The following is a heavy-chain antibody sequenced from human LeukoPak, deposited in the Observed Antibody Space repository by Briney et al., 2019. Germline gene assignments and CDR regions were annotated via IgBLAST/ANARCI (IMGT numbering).Heavy chain of an antibody. V-gene: IGHV4-59*01. CDR2: IYYSGST. Sequence: PSETLSLTCTVSGGSISSYYWSWIRQPPGKGLEWIGYIYYSGSTNYNPSLKSRVTISVDTSKNQFSLKLSSVTAADTAVYYCARGPGIDFDYWGQGTLVTVSS. CDR3: ARGPGIDFDY. CDR1: GGSISSYY. J-gene: IGHJ4*02.